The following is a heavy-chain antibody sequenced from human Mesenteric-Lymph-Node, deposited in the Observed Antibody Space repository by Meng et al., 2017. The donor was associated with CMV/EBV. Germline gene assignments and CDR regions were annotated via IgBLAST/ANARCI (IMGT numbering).Heavy chain of an antibody. D-gene: IGHD3-3*01. Sequence: GESLKISCAASGFTFSSSEMNWVRQAPGKGLEWVSYISSSGSTIYYADSVKGRFTISRDNARKSLYLQMNSLRAEDTALYYCASQPYYDFRNWGQGTLVTVSS. J-gene: IGHJ4*02. V-gene: IGHV3-48*03. CDR1: GFTFSSSE. CDR3: ASQPYYDFRN. CDR2: ISSSGSTI.